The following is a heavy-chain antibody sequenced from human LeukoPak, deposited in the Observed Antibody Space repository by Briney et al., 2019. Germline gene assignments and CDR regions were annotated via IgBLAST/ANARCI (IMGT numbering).Heavy chain of an antibody. J-gene: IGHJ4*02. Sequence: ASVKVSCKASGYTFTSYYMHWVRQAPGQGLEWMGVINPSAGGTNYAQKFQGRVTMTRDTSTSTVYMDLSSLRSEDTAVYYCARRDGSSLDYWGQGTLVTVSS. CDR3: ARRDGSSLDY. V-gene: IGHV1-46*01. CDR2: INPSAGGT. D-gene: IGHD6-6*01. CDR1: GYTFTSYY.